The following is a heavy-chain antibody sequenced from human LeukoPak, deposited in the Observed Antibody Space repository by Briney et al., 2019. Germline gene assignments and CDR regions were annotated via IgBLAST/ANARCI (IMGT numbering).Heavy chain of an antibody. J-gene: IGHJ5*02. Sequence: SGGSLRLSCAASGFTFSSYGMHGVRQAPDKGLEWVAVIWYDGSNKYYADSVKGRFTISRDNSKNTLYLQMNSLRAEDTAVYYCARVLQDYYDSSGYFWFDPWGQGTLVTVSS. V-gene: IGHV3-33*01. CDR1: GFTFSSYG. CDR3: ARVLQDYYDSSGYFWFDP. D-gene: IGHD3-22*01. CDR2: IWYDGSNK.